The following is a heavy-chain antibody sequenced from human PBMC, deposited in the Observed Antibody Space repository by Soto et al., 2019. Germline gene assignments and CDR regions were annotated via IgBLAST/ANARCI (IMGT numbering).Heavy chain of an antibody. D-gene: IGHD1-20*01. Sequence: QPGGSLRLSCAASGFIFSNHWLSWSRQAPGKGLEWVANISPDGSRFSYADSVKGRFTISRDNAKNSLYLQMNSLRAEDTAVYYCARERGAYNWNQDAFDIWGQGTMVTVSS. V-gene: IGHV3-7*01. CDR1: GFIFSNHW. J-gene: IGHJ3*02. CDR3: ARERGAYNWNQDAFDI. CDR2: ISPDGSRF.